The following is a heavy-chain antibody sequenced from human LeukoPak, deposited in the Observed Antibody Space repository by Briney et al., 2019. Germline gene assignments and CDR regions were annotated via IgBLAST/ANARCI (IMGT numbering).Heavy chain of an antibody. CDR1: GFTVSSNY. V-gene: IGHV3-53*01. Sequence: PGGSLRLSCAASGFTVSSNYMSWVRQAPGKGLEWVSVIYSGGSTYYADSVKGRFTISRDNSKNTLYLQMNSLRAEDTAVYYCVCDSSGYYYGDYWGQGTLVTVSS. CDR3: VCDSSGYYYGDY. J-gene: IGHJ4*02. D-gene: IGHD3-22*01. CDR2: IYSGGST.